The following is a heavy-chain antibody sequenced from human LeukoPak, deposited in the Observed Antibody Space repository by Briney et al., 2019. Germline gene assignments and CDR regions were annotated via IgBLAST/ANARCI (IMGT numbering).Heavy chain of an antibody. D-gene: IGHD3-10*01. CDR3: ARDYRSSTYYYGSGSYYLYYFDY. V-gene: IGHV3-48*01. Sequence: GGSLRLSCAASGFTFSSYSMNWVRQAPGKGLEWVSYISSSSSTIYYADSVKGRFTISRDNAKNSLYLQMNSLRAEDTAVYYCARDYRSSTYYYGSGSYYLYYFDYWGQGTLVTVSS. CDR2: ISSSSSTI. CDR1: GFTFSSYS. J-gene: IGHJ4*02.